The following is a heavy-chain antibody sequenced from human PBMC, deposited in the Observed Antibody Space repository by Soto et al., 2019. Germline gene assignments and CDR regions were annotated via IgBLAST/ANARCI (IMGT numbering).Heavy chain of an antibody. CDR2: ITGSGAGS. J-gene: IGHJ5*02. CDR3: AKAYSNSWPNDWFDP. Sequence: EVPLLESGGGWLQPGGSLRLSCAASGFTFSSYAMNWVRQAPGKGLEWVSGITGSGAGSYYSDSVKGRFTISRDNSKNTRYLQMNSLRAEDTAVYYCAKAYSNSWPNDWFDPWGQGTLVTVSS. V-gene: IGHV3-23*01. D-gene: IGHD6-13*01. CDR1: GFTFSSYA.